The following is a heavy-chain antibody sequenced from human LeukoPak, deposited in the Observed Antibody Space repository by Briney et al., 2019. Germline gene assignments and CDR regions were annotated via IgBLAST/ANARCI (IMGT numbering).Heavy chain of an antibody. CDR1: GGSISSYY. V-gene: IGHV4-59*08. CDR3: ARHLPLDCSSTSCYYMDV. Sequence: SETLSLTCTVSGGSISSYYWSWLRQPPGKGLEWIGYIYYSGSTNYNPSLKSRVTISVDTSRNQFSLKLSSVTAADTAVYYCARHLPLDCSSTSCYYMDVWGKGTTVTVSS. CDR2: IYYSGST. J-gene: IGHJ6*03. D-gene: IGHD2-2*01.